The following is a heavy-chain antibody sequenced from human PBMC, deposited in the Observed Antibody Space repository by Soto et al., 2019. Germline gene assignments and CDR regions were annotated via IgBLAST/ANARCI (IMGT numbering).Heavy chain of an antibody. CDR2: INPNSGGT. D-gene: IGHD2-2*01. J-gene: IGHJ4*02. CDR3: ARDYCSRNSCYYTFDY. V-gene: IGHV1-2*04. Sequence: ASVKVSCKASGYTFTGYYMHWVRQAPGQGLEWMGWINPNSGGTNYAQKFQGWVTMTRDTSISTAYMELSRLRSDDTAVYYCARDYCSRNSCYYTFDYWGQGTLVTVSS. CDR1: GYTFTGYY.